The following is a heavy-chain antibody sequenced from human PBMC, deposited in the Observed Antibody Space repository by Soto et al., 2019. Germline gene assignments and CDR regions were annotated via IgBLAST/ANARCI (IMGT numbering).Heavy chain of an antibody. V-gene: IGHV4-31*03. D-gene: IGHD3-16*02. Sequence: QVQLQESGPGLVKPSQTLSLTCTVSGGSISSGGYYWSWIRQHPGKGLEWIGYIYYSGSTYYNPSLKSRLTISVDTSKNQFSLKLSSVTAADTAVYYCARVDSPDYDYVWGSYRPDPYFDYWGQGTLVTVSS. CDR3: ARVDSPDYDYVWGSYRPDPYFDY. CDR2: IYYSGST. J-gene: IGHJ4*02. CDR1: GGSISSGGYY.